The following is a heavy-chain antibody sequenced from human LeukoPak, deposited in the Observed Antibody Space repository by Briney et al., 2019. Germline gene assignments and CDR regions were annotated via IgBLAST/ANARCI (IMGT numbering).Heavy chain of an antibody. J-gene: IGHJ2*01. CDR3: ARDRRHLRGYFDL. V-gene: IGHV3-11*01. CDR1: GFTFSDYY. CDR2: ISSSGSTI. Sequence: GGPLRLSCAASGFTFSDYYMSWIRQAPGKGLEWVSYISSSGSTIYYADSVKGRFTISRDNAKNSLYLQMNSLRAEDTAVYYCARDRRHLRGYFDLWGRGTLVTVSS.